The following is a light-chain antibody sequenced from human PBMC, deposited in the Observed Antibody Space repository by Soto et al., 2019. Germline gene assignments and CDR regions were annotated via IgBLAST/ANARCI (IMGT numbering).Light chain of an antibody. CDR3: QQYGSSPPGFT. CDR2: GAS. V-gene: IGKV3-20*01. Sequence: EIVFTQCRGTLSLTPRERATLSCRASQSVSSIYLAWYQQKPGQAPRLLIYGASSRATGIPDRFSGSGSGTDFTLTISRLEPEDFAVNYCQQYGSSPPGFTSAGGTKVDNK. CDR1: QSVSSIY. J-gene: IGKJ4*01.